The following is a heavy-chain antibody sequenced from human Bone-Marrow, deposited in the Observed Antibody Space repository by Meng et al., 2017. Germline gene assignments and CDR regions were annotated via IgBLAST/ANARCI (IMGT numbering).Heavy chain of an antibody. Sequence: GESLKISCAASGFTFSSYAMHWVRQAPGKGLEWVAVISYDGSNKYYADSVKGRFTISRDNSKNTLYLQMNSLRAEDTAVYYCARDATPYYYDSSGYYYNWFDPWGQGTLVTVSS. D-gene: IGHD3-22*01. CDR3: ARDATPYYYDSSGYYYNWFDP. V-gene: IGHV3-30*01. CDR2: ISYDGSNK. CDR1: GFTFSSYA. J-gene: IGHJ5*02.